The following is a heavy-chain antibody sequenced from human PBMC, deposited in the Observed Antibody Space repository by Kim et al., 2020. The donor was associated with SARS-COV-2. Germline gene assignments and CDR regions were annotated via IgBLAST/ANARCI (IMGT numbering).Heavy chain of an antibody. J-gene: IGHJ3*02. CDR2: ISSSSSYT. V-gene: IGHV3-11*03. CDR1: GFTFSDYY. CDR3: ARWDRGALIDAFDI. Sequence: GGPLRLSCAASGFTFSDYYMSWIRQAPGKGLEWVSYISSSSSYTNYADSVKGRFTISRDNAKNSLYLQMNSLRAEDTAVYYRARWDRGALIDAFDIWGQGTMVTVSS. D-gene: IGHD3-10*01.